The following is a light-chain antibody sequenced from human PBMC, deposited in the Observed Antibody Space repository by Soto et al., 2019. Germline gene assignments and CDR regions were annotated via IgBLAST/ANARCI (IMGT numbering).Light chain of an antibody. CDR1: QSVSSN. V-gene: IGKV3-15*01. J-gene: IGKJ1*01. CDR3: QQYNDWPRT. Sequence: EVVMTLTQATLSMSPGERVTLSCRASQSVSSNLAWYQQKPGQAPRLLIYGASTRATGIPARFSGSGSGTEFALTISSLQSEDFAVYYCQQYNDWPRTFGQGTKVDIK. CDR2: GAS.